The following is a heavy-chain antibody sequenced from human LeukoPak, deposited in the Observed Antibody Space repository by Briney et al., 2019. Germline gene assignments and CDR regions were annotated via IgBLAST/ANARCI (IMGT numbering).Heavy chain of an antibody. J-gene: IGHJ4*02. Sequence: GRSLRLSCAASGFSFSSYAMDWVRQAPGKGLEWVAVISYDGSNKFYADSVRGRFTISRDNSKNTLYLQMNSLRAEDTAVYYCARGFAPGELSYFDYWGQGTLVTVSS. D-gene: IGHD3-16*02. CDR1: GFSFSSYA. V-gene: IGHV3-30*04. CDR3: ARGFAPGELSYFDY. CDR2: ISYDGSNK.